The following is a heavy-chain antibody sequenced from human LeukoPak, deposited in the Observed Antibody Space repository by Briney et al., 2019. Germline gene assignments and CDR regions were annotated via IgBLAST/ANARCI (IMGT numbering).Heavy chain of an antibody. Sequence: RPSETLSLTCTVSGGSINSHSYYWGWIRQPPGKGLEWIGSVYYDGTSYSNPSLKTRAAVFVDTSRDQFSLDLSFVTAADTALYYCVRHISTNTGYFDSCGQGALASVSS. D-gene: IGHD5-24*01. V-gene: IGHV4-39*01. CDR2: VYYDGTS. CDR3: VRHISTNTGYFDS. CDR1: GGSINSHSYY. J-gene: IGHJ4*02.